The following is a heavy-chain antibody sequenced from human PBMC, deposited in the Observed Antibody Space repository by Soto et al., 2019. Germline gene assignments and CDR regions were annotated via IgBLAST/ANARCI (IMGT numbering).Heavy chain of an antibody. V-gene: IGHV1-69*13. CDR3: ARVGAKYNWFDP. CDR2: IIPIFGTA. J-gene: IGHJ5*02. CDR1: GGSFSSYA. Sequence: GASVKVSCKASGGSFSSYAISWVRQAPGQGLEWMGGIIPIFGTANYAQKFQGRVTITADESTSTAYMELSSLRSEDTAVYYCARVGAKYNWFDPWGQGTLVTVS.